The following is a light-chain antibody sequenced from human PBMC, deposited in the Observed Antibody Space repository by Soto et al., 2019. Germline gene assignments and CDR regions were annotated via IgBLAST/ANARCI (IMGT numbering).Light chain of an antibody. CDR3: RQYGSSIT. CDR2: GAS. J-gene: IGKJ5*01. Sequence: EIVLTQSPGTLSLSPGERATLSCRASQSVSSSYLAWYQQKPGQAPRLLIYGASSRATGIPDRSSGSGSGTDFTLTINRLEPEDFAVYYCRQYGSSITFGQGTRLEIK. V-gene: IGKV3-20*01. CDR1: QSVSSSY.